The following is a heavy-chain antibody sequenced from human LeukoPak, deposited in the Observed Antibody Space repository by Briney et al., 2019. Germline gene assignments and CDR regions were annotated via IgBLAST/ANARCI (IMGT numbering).Heavy chain of an antibody. V-gene: IGHV3-23*01. J-gene: IGHJ4*02. D-gene: IGHD4-23*01. Sequence: GGSLRLSCAASGFTLSSYAMSWVGQAPGKGLEWVSAISGSGGSTYYADSVKGRFTISRDNSKNTLYLQMNSLRAEDTAVYYCAKDVTYGGNLDFDYWGQGTLVTVSS. CDR3: AKDVTYGGNLDFDY. CDR1: GFTLSSYA. CDR2: ISGSGGST.